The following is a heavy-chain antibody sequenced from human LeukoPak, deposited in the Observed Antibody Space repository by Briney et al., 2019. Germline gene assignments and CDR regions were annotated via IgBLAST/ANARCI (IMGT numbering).Heavy chain of an antibody. J-gene: IGHJ4*02. CDR2: INPNSGDT. CDR1: GYTFTGYY. V-gene: IGHV1-2*02. D-gene: IGHD3-16*01. Sequence: ASVKVSCKASGYTFTGYYMHWVRQAPGQGLEWMGWINPNSGDTNYAQKFQGRVTMTRGTSISTAYMELSSLRSDDTAVYYCARVDSRGRHFDYWGQGTLVTVSS. CDR3: ARVDSRGRHFDY.